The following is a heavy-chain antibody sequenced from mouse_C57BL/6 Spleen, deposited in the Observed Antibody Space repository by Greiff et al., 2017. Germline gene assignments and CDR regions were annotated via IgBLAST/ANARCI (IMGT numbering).Heavy chain of an antibody. Sequence: EVKLQESGPGMVKPSQSLSLTCTVTGYSITSGYDWHWIRHFPGNKLEWMGYISYSGSTNYNPSLKSRISITHDTSKNHFFLKLNSVTTEDTATYYCAMDGDYDGGFAYWGQGTLVTVSA. J-gene: IGHJ3*01. CDR2: ISYSGST. CDR3: AMDGDYDGGFAY. CDR1: GYSITSGYD. V-gene: IGHV3-1*01. D-gene: IGHD2-4*01.